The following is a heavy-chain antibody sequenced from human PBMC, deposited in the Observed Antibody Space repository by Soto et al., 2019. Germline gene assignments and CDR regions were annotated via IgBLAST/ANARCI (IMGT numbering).Heavy chain of an antibody. J-gene: IGHJ4*02. D-gene: IGHD3-10*01. Sequence: SETLSLTCTVSGGSVSSGSYYWSWIRQPPGKGLEWIGYIYYSGSTNYNPSLKSRVTISVDTSKNQFSLKLSSVTAADTAVYYCAREGRFGELDKNYWGQGTLVTVSS. CDR2: IYYSGST. V-gene: IGHV4-61*01. CDR3: AREGRFGELDKNY. CDR1: GGSVSSGSYY.